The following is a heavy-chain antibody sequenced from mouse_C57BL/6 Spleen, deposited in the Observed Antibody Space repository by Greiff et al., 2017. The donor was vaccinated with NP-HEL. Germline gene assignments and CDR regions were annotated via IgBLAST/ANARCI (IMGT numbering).Heavy chain of an antibody. CDR2: IDPSDSYT. J-gene: IGHJ3*01. Sequence: VQLQQPGAELVKPGASVKLSCKASGYTFTSYWMQWVKQRPGQGLEWIGEIDPSDSYTNYNQKFKGKATLTVDTSSSTAYMQLSSLTSEDSAVYYCARSDYDGYYRWFAYWGQGTLVTVSA. CDR3: ARSDYDGYYRWFAY. D-gene: IGHD2-3*01. CDR1: GYTFTSYW. V-gene: IGHV1-50*01.